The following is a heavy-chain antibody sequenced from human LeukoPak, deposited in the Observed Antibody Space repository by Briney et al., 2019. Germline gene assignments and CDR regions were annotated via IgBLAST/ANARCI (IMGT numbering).Heavy chain of an antibody. Sequence: GGSLRLSCAASGFTFSSYGMPWVPKAQGKGLEWVAVISYDGSNKYYADSVKGRFTISRDNSKNTLYLQLNSLRAEDTAVYYCAKVSYSSGWYAYFDYWGQGTLVTVSS. V-gene: IGHV3-30*18. CDR2: ISYDGSNK. J-gene: IGHJ4*02. D-gene: IGHD6-19*01. CDR1: GFTFSSYG. CDR3: AKVSYSSGWYAYFDY.